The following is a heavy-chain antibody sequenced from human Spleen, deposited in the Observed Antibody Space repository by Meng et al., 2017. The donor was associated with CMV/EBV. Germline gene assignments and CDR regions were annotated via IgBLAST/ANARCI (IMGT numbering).Heavy chain of an antibody. CDR1: GFTVSSDH. D-gene: IGHD2-2*01. V-gene: IGHV3-66*02. CDR2: IRSGGST. Sequence: GESLKISCAASGFTVSSDHMSWVRQAPGKGLEWVSLIRSGGSTYYADSVKGRFSISRDNSKNTLYLQMNSLRAEDTAVYYCAKLPGYCSSTSCYRTVDYWGQGTLVTVSS. CDR3: AKLPGYCSSTSCYRTVDY. J-gene: IGHJ4*02.